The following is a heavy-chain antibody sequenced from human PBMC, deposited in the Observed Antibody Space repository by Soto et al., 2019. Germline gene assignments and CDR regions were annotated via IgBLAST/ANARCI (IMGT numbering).Heavy chain of an antibody. V-gene: IGHV3-30*18. J-gene: IGHJ4*02. CDR2: ISYDGSNK. D-gene: IGHD3-16*01. CDR3: AKDQTSAWGVKVGYFDY. CDR1: GFTFSSYG. Sequence: QVQLVESGGGVVQPGRSLRLSCAASGFTFSSYGMHWVRQAPGKGLEWVAVISYDGSNKYYADSVKGRFTISRDNSKNTLYLQMNSLRAEDTAVYYCAKDQTSAWGVKVGYFDYWGQGTLVTVSS.